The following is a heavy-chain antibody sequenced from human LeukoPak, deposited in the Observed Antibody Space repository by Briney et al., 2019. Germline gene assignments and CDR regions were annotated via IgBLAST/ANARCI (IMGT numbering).Heavy chain of an antibody. D-gene: IGHD3-22*01. CDR1: GYTFTSYG. CDR3: ASGINYDGSGYYLDAFDI. V-gene: IGHV1-18*01. CDR2: ISAYNGNT. J-gene: IGHJ3*02. Sequence: SVKVSCKASGYTFTSYGISWVRQAPGQGLEWMGWISAYNGNTNYAQKLQGRVTMTTDTSTSTAYMELRSLRSDDTAVYYCASGINYDGSGYYLDAFDIWGQGTMVTVSS.